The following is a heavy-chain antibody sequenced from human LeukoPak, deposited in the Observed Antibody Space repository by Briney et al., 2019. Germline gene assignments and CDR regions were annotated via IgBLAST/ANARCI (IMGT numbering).Heavy chain of an antibody. Sequence: PSETLSLTCAVYGGSFSGYYWSWIRQPPGKGLEWIGEINHSGSTNYNPSLKSRVTISVDTSKNQFSLKVSSVTAADTAVYYCARFASRPGWFDPWGQGTLVTVSS. CDR3: ARFASRPGWFDP. V-gene: IGHV4-34*01. J-gene: IGHJ5*02. CDR1: GGSFSGYY. CDR2: INHSGST.